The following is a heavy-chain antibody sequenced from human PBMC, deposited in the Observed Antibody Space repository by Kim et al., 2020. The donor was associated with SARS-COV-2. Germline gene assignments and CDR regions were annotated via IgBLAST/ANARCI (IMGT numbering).Heavy chain of an antibody. D-gene: IGHD4-4*01. CDR2: I. CDR3: ARGPNYSPFDY. Sequence: IYYADYVRCRFTISRDNDKNSLFLQMNSLRAEDTAVYYCARGPNYSPFDYWGQGTLVTVSS. J-gene: IGHJ4*02. V-gene: IGHV3-48*03.